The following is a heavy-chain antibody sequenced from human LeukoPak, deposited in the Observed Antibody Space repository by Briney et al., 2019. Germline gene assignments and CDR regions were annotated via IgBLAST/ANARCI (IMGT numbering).Heavy chain of an antibody. CDR2: IKQDGSEK. D-gene: IGHD1-26*01. V-gene: IGHV3-7*01. CDR1: GFTFSSYG. CDR3: ARVKWELLGAFDI. Sequence: PGGSLRLSCAASGFTFSSYGMSWVRQAPGKGLEWVANIKQDGSEKYYVDSVKGRFTISRDNAKNTLYLQMNSLRAEDTAAYYCARVKWELLGAFDIWGQGTMVTVSS. J-gene: IGHJ3*02.